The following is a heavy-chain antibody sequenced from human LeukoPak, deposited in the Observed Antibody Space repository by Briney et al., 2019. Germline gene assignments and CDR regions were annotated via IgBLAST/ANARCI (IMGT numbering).Heavy chain of an antibody. J-gene: IGHJ4*02. V-gene: IGHV3-23*01. CDR1: GFTFSTYA. CDR3: ARDPSGWYFVDY. D-gene: IGHD6-19*01. Sequence: GESLRLSCAASGFTFSTYAMSWVRQAPGKGLEWVSAISGSGGSTYYADSVKGRFTISRDNAKNSLYLQMNSLRAEDTAVYYCARDPSGWYFVDYWGQGTLVTVSS. CDR2: ISGSGGST.